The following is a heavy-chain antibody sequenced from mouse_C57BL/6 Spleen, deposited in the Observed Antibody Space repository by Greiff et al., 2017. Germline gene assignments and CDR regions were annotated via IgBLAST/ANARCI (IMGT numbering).Heavy chain of an antibody. Sequence: VQLQQSGAELVRPGASVTLSCKASGYTFTDYEMHWVKQTPVHGLEWIGAIDPETGGTAYNQKFKGKAILTADTSSSTAYMELRSLTSEDSAVYYCTALSGYAMDYWGQGTSVTVSS. V-gene: IGHV1-15*01. CDR2: IDPETGGT. J-gene: IGHJ4*01. CDR3: TALSGYAMDY. CDR1: GYTFTDYE. D-gene: IGHD1-1*01.